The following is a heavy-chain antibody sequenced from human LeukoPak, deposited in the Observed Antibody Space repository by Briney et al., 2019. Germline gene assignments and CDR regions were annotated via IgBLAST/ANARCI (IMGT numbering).Heavy chain of an antibody. J-gene: IGHJ3*02. V-gene: IGHV3-30*03. CDR1: GFTFSSYG. CDR3: ARARSSYGYGDAFDI. D-gene: IGHD5-18*01. Sequence: GGTLRLSCAASGFTFSSYGMSWVRQAPGKGLEWVAVISYDGSNKYYADSVKGRFTISRDNSKNTLYLQMNSLRAEDTAVYYCARARSSYGYGDAFDIWGQGTMVTVSS. CDR2: ISYDGSNK.